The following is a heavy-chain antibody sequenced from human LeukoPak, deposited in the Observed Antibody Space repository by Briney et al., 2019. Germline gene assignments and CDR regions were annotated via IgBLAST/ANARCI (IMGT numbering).Heavy chain of an antibody. CDR2: IDVDNGGT. CDR3: EPRVGSASLHFDS. V-gene: IGHV1-2*02. CDR1: GYTFTGYY. J-gene: IGHJ4*02. D-gene: IGHD1-26*01. Sequence: ASVKVSCKASGYTFTGYYIHWVRQAPGQGLEWMGWIDVDNGGTKYAQNFQGRVTMTRDTSVTTAYMDLIRLKSDDTAVYYCEPRVGSASLHFDSWGQGTLVTVSS.